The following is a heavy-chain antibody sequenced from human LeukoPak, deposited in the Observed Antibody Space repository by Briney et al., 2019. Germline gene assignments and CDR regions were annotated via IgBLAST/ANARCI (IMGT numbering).Heavy chain of an antibody. CDR3: ARPRDGYNFGAFDI. CDR1: GGSISSYY. D-gene: IGHD5-24*01. Sequence: SETLSLTCTVSGGSISSYYWSWLRQPPGKGLEWIGYIYYSGTTNYNPSLKSRVTISVDTSKNQFSLKLSSVTAADTAVYYCARPRDGYNFGAFDIWGQGTLVSVSS. CDR2: IYYSGTT. V-gene: IGHV4-59*08. J-gene: IGHJ3*02.